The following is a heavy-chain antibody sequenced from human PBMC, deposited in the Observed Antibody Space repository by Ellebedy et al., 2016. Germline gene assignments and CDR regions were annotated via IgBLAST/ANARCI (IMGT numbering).Heavy chain of an antibody. J-gene: IGHJ4*02. CDR1: GFTLSSYW. V-gene: IGHV3-7*03. CDR2: IKEDGSDK. Sequence: GESLKISCAASGFTLSSYWMSWVRQAPGKGLEWVASIKEDGSDKKFVDSAKGRFAISRDNAENSLYLQMNSLRAEDTAVYYCARLYGGVTVFDSWGRGTLVTVPS. CDR3: ARLYGGVTVFDS. D-gene: IGHD4-23*01.